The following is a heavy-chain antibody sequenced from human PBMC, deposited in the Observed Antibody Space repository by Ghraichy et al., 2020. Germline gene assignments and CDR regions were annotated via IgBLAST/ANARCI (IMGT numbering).Heavy chain of an antibody. CDR2: IYYSGNT. J-gene: IGHJ4*02. D-gene: IGHD3-22*01. V-gene: IGHV4-61*01. Sequence: SPTLSLTCTVSGGSVSRGSYYWSWIRQPPGKGLEWIGYIYYSGNTKYNPSLRSRVTISGDTSKNQFSLRLNSVTAADTAVYYCARGDYHDSSGYYDYWGQGTLVTVSS. CDR3: ARGDYHDSSGYYDY. CDR1: GGSVSRGSYY.